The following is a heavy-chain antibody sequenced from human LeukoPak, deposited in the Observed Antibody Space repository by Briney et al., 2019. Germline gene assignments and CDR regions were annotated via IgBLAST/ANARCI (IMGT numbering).Heavy chain of an antibody. V-gene: IGHV4-59*08. CDR2: IYYSGST. D-gene: IGHD5-12*01. CDR3: ARVRLDYYYGMDV. Sequence: KTSETLSLTCTVSGGSISSYYWSWIRQPPGKGLEWIGYIYYSGSTNYNPSLKSRVTISVDTSKNQFSLKLSSVTAADTAVYYCARVRLDYYYGMDVWGQGTTVTVSS. J-gene: IGHJ6*02. CDR1: GGSISSYY.